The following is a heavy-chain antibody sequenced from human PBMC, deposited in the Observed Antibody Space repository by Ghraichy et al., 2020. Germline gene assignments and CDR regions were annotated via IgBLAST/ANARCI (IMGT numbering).Heavy chain of an antibody. J-gene: IGHJ4*02. CDR2: INHSGST. V-gene: IGHV4-34*01. CDR1: GGSFSGYY. Sequence: SETLSLTCAVYGGSFSGYYWSWIRQPPGKGLEWIGEINHSGSTNYNPSLKSRVTISVDTSKNQFSLKLSSVTAADTAVYYCARDPSHDYSNPTGWGQGTLVTVSS. D-gene: IGHD4-11*01. CDR3: ARDPSHDYSNPTG.